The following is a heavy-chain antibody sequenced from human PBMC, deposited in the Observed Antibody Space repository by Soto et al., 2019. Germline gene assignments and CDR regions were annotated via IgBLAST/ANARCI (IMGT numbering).Heavy chain of an antibody. Sequence: GGSLRLSCAASGFTFSSYDMHWVRQATGKGLELVSAIGTAGDTYYPGSVKGRFTISRENAKNSLYLQMNSLRAGDTAVYYCARVGYDRWTFDIWGQGTMVTVSS. J-gene: IGHJ3*02. CDR2: IGTAGDT. CDR1: GFTFSSYD. CDR3: ARVGYDRWTFDI. V-gene: IGHV3-13*01. D-gene: IGHD3-22*01.